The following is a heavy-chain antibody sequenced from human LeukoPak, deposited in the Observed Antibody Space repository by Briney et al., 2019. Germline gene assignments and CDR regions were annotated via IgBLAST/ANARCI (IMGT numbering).Heavy chain of an antibody. V-gene: IGHV4-34*01. J-gene: IGHJ4*02. D-gene: IGHD6-19*01. CDR1: GGSFSGYY. CDR3: ARLFLQQWLDY. CDR2: INHSGST. Sequence: SETLSLTCAVYGGSFSGYYWSWIRQPPGKGLEWIGEINHSGSTNYNPSLKSRVTISVDTSKNQFSLKLSSVTAADTAVYYCARLFLQQWLDYWGQGTLVTVSS.